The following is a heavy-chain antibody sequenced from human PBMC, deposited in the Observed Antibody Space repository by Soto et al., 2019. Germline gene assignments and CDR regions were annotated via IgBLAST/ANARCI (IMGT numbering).Heavy chain of an antibody. CDR1: GGSISSGDYY. V-gene: IGHV4-30-4*01. D-gene: IGHD3-10*01. CDR2: IYYSGST. CDR3: ARSPTPMVRGVIIRENWFDP. J-gene: IGHJ5*02. Sequence: QVQLQESGPGLVKPSQTLSLTCTVSGGSISSGDYYWSWIRQPPGKGLEWIGYIYYSGSTYYNPSLKSRVTISVDTSKNQFSLKLSSVTAADTAVYYCARSPTPMVRGVIIRENWFDPWGQGTLVTVSS.